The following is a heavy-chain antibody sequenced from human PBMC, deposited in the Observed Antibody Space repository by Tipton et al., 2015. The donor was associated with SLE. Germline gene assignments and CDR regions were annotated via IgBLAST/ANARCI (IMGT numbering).Heavy chain of an antibody. CDR1: GFTYSSYW. Sequence: SLRLSCAASGFTYSSYWMHWVRQAPGKGLVWVSRTNSAGTIVTYADSVKGRFTISRDNAKNTLYLQMNSLRAEDTAGYFCVREGSGWVHLDYWGQGALVTVSS. D-gene: IGHD3-10*01. CDR3: VREGSGWVHLDY. V-gene: IGHV3-74*01. CDR2: TNSAGTIV. J-gene: IGHJ4*02.